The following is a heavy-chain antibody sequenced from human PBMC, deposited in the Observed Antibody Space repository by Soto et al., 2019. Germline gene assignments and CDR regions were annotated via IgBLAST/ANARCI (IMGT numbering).Heavy chain of an antibody. CDR2: IYHTGST. V-gene: IGHV4-4*02. J-gene: IGHJ4*02. CDR1: GGSISNSNW. CDR3: AHRPIVGAAI. D-gene: IGHD1-26*01. Sequence: QVQLQESGPGLVKPSGTLSLTCGVFGGSISNSNWWTWVRQPPGKGLEWIGEIYHTGSTSYNSSLMSRVTISRDYPNNQFSLKLSSVTAADKAVYYCAHRPIVGAAIWGQGTLVTVSS.